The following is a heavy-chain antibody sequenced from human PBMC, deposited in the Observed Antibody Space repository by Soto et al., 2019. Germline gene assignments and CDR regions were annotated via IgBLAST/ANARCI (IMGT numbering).Heavy chain of an antibody. D-gene: IGHD4-17*01. CDR1: GGSFSGYY. CDR2: INHSGST. J-gene: IGHJ6*02. V-gene: IGHV4-34*01. Sequence: SETLSLTCAVYGGSFSGYYWSWIRQPPGKGLEWIGEINHSGSTNYNPSLKSRVTISVDTSKNQFSLKLSSVTAADTAVYYCARGPRPTVTTIYYCYGMDVWGQGTTVTVSS. CDR3: ARGPRPTVTTIYYCYGMDV.